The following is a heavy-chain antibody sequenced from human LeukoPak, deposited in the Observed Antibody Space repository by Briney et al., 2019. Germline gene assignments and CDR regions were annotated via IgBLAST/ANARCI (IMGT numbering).Heavy chain of an antibody. CDR1: GGSISSGGYY. D-gene: IGHD5-12*01. CDR2: SYCSVST. Sequence: SQTLSLTCIVSGGSISSGGYYWGWLRQHPGKGLEWFRYSYCSVSTHYNPALRSRVTITVDTTKNQFSLKLSSMTAADTAVFYCASGSGGYVYFDYWGQGTLVTVS. V-gene: IGHV4-31*03. J-gene: IGHJ4*02. CDR3: ASGSGGYVYFDY.